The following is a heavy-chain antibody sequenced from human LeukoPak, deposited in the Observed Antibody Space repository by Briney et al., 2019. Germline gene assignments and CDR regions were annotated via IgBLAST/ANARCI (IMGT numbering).Heavy chain of an antibody. CDR2: INHSGST. V-gene: IGHV4-34*01. D-gene: IGHD5-12*01. J-gene: IGHJ2*01. Sequence: SETLSLTCAVYGGSFSGYYWSWIRQPPVKGLEWIGEINHSGSTNYNPSLKSRVTISVDTSKNQFSLKLSSVTAADTAVYYCTRGVNSGYYKGWYFDLWGRGTLVTVSS. CDR1: GGSFSGYY. CDR3: TRGVNSGYYKGWYFDL.